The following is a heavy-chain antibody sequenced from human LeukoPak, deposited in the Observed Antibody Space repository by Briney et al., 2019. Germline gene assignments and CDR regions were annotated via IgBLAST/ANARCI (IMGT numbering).Heavy chain of an antibody. J-gene: IGHJ4*02. CDR1: GGSFSGYY. CDR2: INHSGST. D-gene: IGHD3-10*01. Sequence: PSETLSLTCAVYGGSFSGYYWSWIRQPPGKGLEWIGEINHSGSTNYNPSLKSRVTISADTSKNQFSLKLKSVTAADTAVYYCARRKLLWFGGFASWGQGTLVTVSS. CDR3: ARRKLLWFGGFAS. V-gene: IGHV4-34*01.